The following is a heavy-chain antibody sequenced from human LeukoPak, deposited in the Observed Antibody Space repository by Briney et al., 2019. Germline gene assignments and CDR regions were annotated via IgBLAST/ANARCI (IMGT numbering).Heavy chain of an antibody. V-gene: IGHV3-7*01. Sequence: GGSLRLSCVASGFTFSSYRMTWVRQAPGKGLEWVANIKTDGSQIYYVDSVKGRFTISRDNAKNSLYLQMNSLRAEDTAIYYCARDNYSGSRYFDHWGQGTLVTVSS. CDR1: GFTFSSYR. J-gene: IGHJ4*02. CDR3: ARDNYSGSRYFDH. D-gene: IGHD1-26*01. CDR2: IKTDGSQI.